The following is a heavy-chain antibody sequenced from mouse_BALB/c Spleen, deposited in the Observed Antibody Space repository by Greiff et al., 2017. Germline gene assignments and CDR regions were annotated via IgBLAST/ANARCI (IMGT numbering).Heavy chain of an antibody. CDR1: GFTFSSFG. CDR3: ARSARYAMDY. V-gene: IGHV5-17*02. CDR2: ISSGSSTI. Sequence: EVMLVESGGGLVQPGGSRKLSCAASGFTFSSFGMHWVRQAPEKGLEWVAYISSGSSTIYYADTVKGRFTISRDNPKNTLFLQMTSLRSEDTAMYYCARSARYAMDYWGQGTSVTVSS. J-gene: IGHJ4*01.